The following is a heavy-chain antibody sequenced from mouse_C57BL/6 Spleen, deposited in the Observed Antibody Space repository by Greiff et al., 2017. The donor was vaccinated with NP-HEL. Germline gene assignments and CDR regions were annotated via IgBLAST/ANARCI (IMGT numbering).Heavy chain of an antibody. V-gene: IGHV2-2*01. J-gene: IGHJ3*01. Sequence: VKLMESGPGLVQPSQSLSITCTVSGFSLTSYGVHWVRQSPGKGLEWLGVIWSGGSTDYNAAFISRLSISKDNSKSQVFFKMNSLQADDTAIYYCASYYDYASFAYWGQGTLVTVSA. CDR2: IWSGGST. D-gene: IGHD2-4*01. CDR3: ASYYDYASFAY. CDR1: GFSLTSYG.